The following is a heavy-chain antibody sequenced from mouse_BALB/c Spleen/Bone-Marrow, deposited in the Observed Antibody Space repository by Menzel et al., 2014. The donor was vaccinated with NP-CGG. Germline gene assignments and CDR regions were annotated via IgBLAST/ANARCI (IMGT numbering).Heavy chain of an antibody. CDR3: TRDLYDGYYYYAMGY. V-gene: IGHV5-6-4*01. J-gene: IGHJ4*01. CDR2: ISSGGCYT. D-gene: IGHD2-3*01. Sequence: DVKLVESGGGLVKPGGSLKLSCAASGFTFSSYTMSWVRQTPERRLEWVATISSGGCYTYYPDSVKGRFTISRDNAKNTLYLQMSSLKSEDTAMYYCTRDLYDGYYYYAMGYWGQGTTVTVSS. CDR1: GFTFSSYT.